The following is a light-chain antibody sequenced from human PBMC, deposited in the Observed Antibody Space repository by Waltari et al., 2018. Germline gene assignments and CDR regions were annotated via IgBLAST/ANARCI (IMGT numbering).Light chain of an antibody. V-gene: IGKV3-11*01. Sequence: CSVSQCVSYYFAWYQQKHGQTPRLLIFSASYSATGIPARFSGSGSWSAFTLTISSLVPEDFVVYYCQQRSSWPRTFGRGTKVEIK. CDR1: QCVSYY. CDR3: QQRSSWPRT. CDR2: SAS. J-gene: IGKJ1*01.